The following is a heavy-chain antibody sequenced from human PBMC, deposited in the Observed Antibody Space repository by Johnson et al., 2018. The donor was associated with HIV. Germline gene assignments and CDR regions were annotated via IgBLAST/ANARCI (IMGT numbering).Heavy chain of an antibody. CDR3: ARACSAAHCYSAQAFDI. J-gene: IGHJ3*02. Sequence: QVQLVESGGGVVQPGRSLRLSCAASGFTFSSYGMHWVRQAPGKGLEWVAVISYDGSNKYYADSVKGRFTISRDNAKNSLYLQVNSLRAGDTAVYYCARACSAAHCYSAQAFDIWGQGTMVTVSS. CDR1: GFTFSSYG. D-gene: IGHD2-15*01. CDR2: ISYDGSNK. V-gene: IGHV3-30*03.